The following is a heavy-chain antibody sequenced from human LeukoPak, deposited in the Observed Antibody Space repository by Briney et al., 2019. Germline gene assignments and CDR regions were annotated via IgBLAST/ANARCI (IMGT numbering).Heavy chain of an antibody. V-gene: IGHV4-59*12. J-gene: IGHJ4*02. CDR2: IYYSGST. CDR3: ARGFRYCSSTSCRVFDY. CDR1: GGSISSYY. Sequence: SETLSLTCTVSGGSISSYYWSWIRQPPGKGLEWIGYIYYSGSTNYNPSLKSRVTISVDTSKNQFSLKLSSVTAADTAVYYCARGFRYCSSTSCRVFDYWGQGTLVTVSS. D-gene: IGHD2-2*01.